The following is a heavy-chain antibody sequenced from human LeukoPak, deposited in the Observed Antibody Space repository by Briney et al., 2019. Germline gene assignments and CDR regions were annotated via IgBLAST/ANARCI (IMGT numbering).Heavy chain of an antibody. CDR3: ASRAGKPGNTPWCFDY. Sequence: GGSLRLSCAVSGFTLSNYGMSWVRQVPGKGLEWVAGISGSGGSTNYAESVKGRFTISRDNSKNTLYLQMTSLRGEDTAVYYCASRAGKPGNTPWCFDYWGQGALVTVSS. V-gene: IGHV3-23*01. CDR2: ISGSGGST. J-gene: IGHJ4*02. CDR1: GFTLSNYG. D-gene: IGHD1-7*01.